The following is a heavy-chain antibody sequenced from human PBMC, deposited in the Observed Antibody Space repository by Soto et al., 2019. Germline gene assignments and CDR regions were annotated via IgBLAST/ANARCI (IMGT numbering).Heavy chain of an antibody. D-gene: IGHD4-17*01. Sequence: QVQLVESGGGVVQHGRSLRLSCAASGFTFSSYAMHWVRQAPGKGLEWVAVISYDGSNKYYADSVKGRFTISRDNSKNTLYLQMNSLRAEDTAVYYCAREVGYGDYDDYYGMDVWGQGTTVTVSS. CDR1: GFTFSSYA. J-gene: IGHJ6*02. CDR2: ISYDGSNK. V-gene: IGHV3-30-3*01. CDR3: AREVGYGDYDDYYGMDV.